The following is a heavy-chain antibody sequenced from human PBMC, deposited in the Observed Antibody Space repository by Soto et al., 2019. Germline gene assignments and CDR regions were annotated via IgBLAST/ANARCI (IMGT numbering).Heavy chain of an antibody. CDR1: GFTFSSYW. Sequence: EVQLVESGGGLVRPGGSLRLSCAASGFTFSSYWMHWVRQAPGKGLVWVSRMNEDGGTTDYADSVKGRFTISRDNAKNTLYLQRNGLGVEDTAVYYCASDLSGRADVWGQGTTVTVSS. V-gene: IGHV3-74*02. J-gene: IGHJ6*02. CDR2: MNEDGGTT. CDR3: ASDLSGRADV. D-gene: IGHD3-10*01.